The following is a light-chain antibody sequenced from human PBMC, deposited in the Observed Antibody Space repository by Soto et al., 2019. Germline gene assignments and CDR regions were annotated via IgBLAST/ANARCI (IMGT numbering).Light chain of an antibody. CDR1: SSNCVDNF. J-gene: IGLJ2*01. Sequence: QSVLTHPPSVSAAPGQKVTISCAGRSSNCVDNFVAWYQQLPGAAPQLLIYDDDKRTSGIPDRFSGSKSGTSATLGISGLQTGDEADYYCGVWDDSLSARLFGGGTKLTVL. V-gene: IGLV1-51*01. CDR3: GVWDDSLSARL. CDR2: DDD.